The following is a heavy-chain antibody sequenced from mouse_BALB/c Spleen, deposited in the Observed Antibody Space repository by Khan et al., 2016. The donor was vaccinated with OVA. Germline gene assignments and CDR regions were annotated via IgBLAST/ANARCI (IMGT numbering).Heavy chain of an antibody. J-gene: IGHJ3*01. CDR1: GDSITSGY. V-gene: IGHV3-8*02. CDR2: MIYTGYT. CDR3: ARSTYRYAFAY. D-gene: IGHD2-14*01. Sequence: EVELVESGPSLVKPSQTLSLTCSVTGDSITSGYWNWIRKFPGNKLEYMGYMIYTGYTDYNPSLKSRLAITRHTSKNRNYLQLNSVTTEDTATYYCARSTYRYAFAYWGQGTLVTVSA.